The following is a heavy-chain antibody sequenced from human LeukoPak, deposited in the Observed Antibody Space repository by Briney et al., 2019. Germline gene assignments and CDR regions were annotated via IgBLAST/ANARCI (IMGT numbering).Heavy chain of an antibody. J-gene: IGHJ4*02. Sequence: SETLSLTCTVSGGSISSYYWSWIRQPAGKGLEWIGRIYTSGSTNYNPSLRSRVTMSVDTSKTQFSLRLSSVTAADTAVYYCARDGLYSYRYSYFDYWGQGTLVTVFS. D-gene: IGHD3-16*02. V-gene: IGHV4-4*07. CDR1: GGSISSYY. CDR3: ARDGLYSYRYSYFDY. CDR2: IYTSGST.